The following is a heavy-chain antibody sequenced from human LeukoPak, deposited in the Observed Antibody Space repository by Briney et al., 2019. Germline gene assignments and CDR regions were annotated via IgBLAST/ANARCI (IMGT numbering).Heavy chain of an antibody. J-gene: IGHJ5*02. CDR1: GFTFSSSW. D-gene: IGHD3-22*01. Sequence: GGSLRLSCAASGFTFSSSWVHWVRQAPGKGLVWVSRINTDGTTTTYADSVKGRFTVSRDNAKNTLYLQMNSLRDEDTAVYYCARLITLSDSGGSWGQGTLATVSS. V-gene: IGHV3-74*01. CDR3: ARLITLSDSGGS. CDR2: INTDGTTT.